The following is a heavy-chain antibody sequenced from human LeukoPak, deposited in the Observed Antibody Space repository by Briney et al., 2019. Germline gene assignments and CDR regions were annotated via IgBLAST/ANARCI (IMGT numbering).Heavy chain of an antibody. CDR3: ARSTTVTPDLDY. D-gene: IGHD4-17*01. Sequence: NASETLSLTCTVSGGSISRSGYFWGWIRQPPGKGLEWIGSTYYSGNTYYNPSLKSRVTISVDTSKNQFSLKLSSVTAADTAVYYCARSTTVTPDLDYWGQGTLVTVSS. V-gene: IGHV4-39*01. J-gene: IGHJ4*02. CDR1: GGSISRSGYF. CDR2: TYYSGNT.